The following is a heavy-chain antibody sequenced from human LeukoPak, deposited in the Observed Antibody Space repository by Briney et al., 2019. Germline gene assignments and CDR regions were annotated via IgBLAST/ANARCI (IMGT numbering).Heavy chain of an antibody. Sequence: SETLSLTCAVYGGSFSGYYWSWIRQPPGKGLEWIGEINHSGSTNYNPSLKSRVTISVDTSKNQFSLKLSSVTAADTAVYYCARVVGWQYDILTGYYRTGRYYFDYWGQGTLVTVSS. CDR3: ARVVGWQYDILTGYYRTGRYYFDY. J-gene: IGHJ4*02. V-gene: IGHV4-34*01. CDR1: GGSFSGYY. CDR2: INHSGST. D-gene: IGHD3-9*01.